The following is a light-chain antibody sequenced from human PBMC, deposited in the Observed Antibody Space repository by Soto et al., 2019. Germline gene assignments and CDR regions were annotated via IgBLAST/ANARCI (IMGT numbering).Light chain of an antibody. V-gene: IGKV1-5*03. J-gene: IGKJ1*01. Sequence: DIQMTQSPSTLSASVGDRVTITCRASQSISSWLAWYQQKPGKAPKLLIYKASSLEGGVPSRFSGSGYGTEFTLTINSLQPDDFAAYYCQQYYRYPWTFGQGTKVEIK. CDR3: QQYYRYPWT. CDR2: KAS. CDR1: QSISSW.